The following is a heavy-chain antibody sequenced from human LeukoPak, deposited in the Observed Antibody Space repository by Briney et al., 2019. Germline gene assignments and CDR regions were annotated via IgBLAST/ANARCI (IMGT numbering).Heavy chain of an antibody. Sequence: SETLSLTCTVSGGSISSYSWSWIRQPPGKGLEWIGYIYYSGSTNYNPSLKSRVTISVDTSKNQFSLKLSSVTAADTAVYYCARFRVEDIVVVLAAPSYYYYYGMDVWGQGTTVTVSS. CDR2: IYYSGST. CDR3: ARFRVEDIVVVLAAPSYYYYYGMDV. V-gene: IGHV4-59*01. D-gene: IGHD2-2*01. J-gene: IGHJ6*02. CDR1: GGSISSYS.